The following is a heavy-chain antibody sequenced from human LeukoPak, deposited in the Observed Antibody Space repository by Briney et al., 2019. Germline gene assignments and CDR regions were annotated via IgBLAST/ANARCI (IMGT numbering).Heavy chain of an antibody. V-gene: IGHV3-53*01. CDR2: IYSGGST. CDR3: ARGGWELLGVYFDY. J-gene: IGHJ4*02. D-gene: IGHD1-26*01. CDR1: GFIVSSNY. Sequence: GGSLRLSCAASGFIVSSNYMSWVRQAPGKGLEWVSVIYSGGSTYYADSVKGRFTISRDNSKNTLYLQMNSLRAEDTAVYYCARGGWELLGVYFDYWGQGTLVTVSS.